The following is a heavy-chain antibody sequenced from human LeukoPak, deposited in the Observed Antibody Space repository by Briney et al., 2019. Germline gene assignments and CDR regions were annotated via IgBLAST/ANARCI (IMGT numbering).Heavy chain of an antibody. CDR3: ARDSLRYLDY. CDR1: GFTFSSYA. CDR2: ISGSGGST. J-gene: IGHJ4*02. D-gene: IGHD3-9*01. V-gene: IGHV3-23*01. Sequence: GGSLRLSCAASGFTFSSYAMSWVRQAPGKGLEWVSAISGSGGSTYYADSVKGRFTISRDNSKNSLYLQMNSLRAEGTAVYYCARDSLRYLDYWGQGTLVTVSS.